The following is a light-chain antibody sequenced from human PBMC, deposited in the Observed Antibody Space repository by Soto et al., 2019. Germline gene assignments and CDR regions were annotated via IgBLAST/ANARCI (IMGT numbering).Light chain of an antibody. CDR2: DDS. CDR1: NIGSKR. V-gene: IGLV3-21*02. CDR3: HVWDGSSDPYYV. Sequence: SYELTQPPSVSVAPGQTATIACGGNNIGSKRVHWYQQKPGQAPVLVVYDDSDRPSGIPERFSGSNSGNTATLTISRVEAGDEADYYCHVWDGSSDPYYVFGPGTKLTVL. J-gene: IGLJ1*01.